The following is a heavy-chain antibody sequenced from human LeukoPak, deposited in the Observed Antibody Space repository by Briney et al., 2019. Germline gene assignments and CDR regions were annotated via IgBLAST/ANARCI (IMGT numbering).Heavy chain of an antibody. Sequence: GESLRISCKGSGYIFTSYWINWVRQTPGKGLEWMGRIDPSDSYTKYSPSFQVHVTISADKSISTAYLQWSSLKASDTAMYYCAKHTGSGSYYPDYWGQGTLVTVSS. CDR1: GYIFTSYW. D-gene: IGHD1-26*01. V-gene: IGHV5-10-1*01. J-gene: IGHJ4*02. CDR2: IDPSDSYT. CDR3: AKHTGSGSYYPDY.